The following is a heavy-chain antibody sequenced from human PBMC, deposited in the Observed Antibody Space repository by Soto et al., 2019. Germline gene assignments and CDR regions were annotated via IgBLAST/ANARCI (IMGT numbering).Heavy chain of an antibody. CDR1: GFTFSSYA. V-gene: IGHV3-23*01. CDR2: IGGSGGST. J-gene: IGHJ3*02. D-gene: IGHD3-22*01. CDR3: AKDSYYYDTSGYYSWDAFDI. Sequence: GGSLRLSCAASGFTFSSYAMTWVRQAPGKGLEWVSTIGGSGGSTYYADSVKGRYTVSRDNSKDTLYLQMNSLRAEDTAVYYCAKDSYYYDTSGYYSWDAFDIWGQGRMVTVS.